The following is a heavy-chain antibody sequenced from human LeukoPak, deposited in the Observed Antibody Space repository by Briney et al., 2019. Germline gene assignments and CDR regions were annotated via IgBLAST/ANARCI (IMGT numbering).Heavy chain of an antibody. J-gene: IGHJ4*02. CDR1: GFNFNGYW. D-gene: IGHD1-26*01. Sequence: GGSLRLSCAASGFNFNGYWMTWVRQAPGKGLEWVANIKQDGSEKYHVDSVKGRFTISRDNAKNSLYLQMNSLRVEDTAVYYCAVQGASDYWGQGTLVTFSS. CDR3: AVQGASDY. CDR2: IKQDGSEK. V-gene: IGHV3-7*01.